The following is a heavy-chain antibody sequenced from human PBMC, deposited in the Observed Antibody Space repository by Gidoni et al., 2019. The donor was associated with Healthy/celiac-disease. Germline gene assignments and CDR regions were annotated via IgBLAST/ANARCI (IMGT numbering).Heavy chain of an antibody. Sequence: QVQLVQSGAEVKKPGSSVKVSCKASGGPFSSYAISWVRQAPGQGLEWMGGIIPIFGTANYAQKFQGRVTITADESTSTAYMELSSLRSEDTAVYYCAKNVLRFLEWNYYGMDVWGQGTTVTVSS. CDR3: AKNVLRFLEWNYYGMDV. CDR1: GGPFSSYA. D-gene: IGHD3-3*01. CDR2: IIPIFGTA. J-gene: IGHJ6*02. V-gene: IGHV1-69*01.